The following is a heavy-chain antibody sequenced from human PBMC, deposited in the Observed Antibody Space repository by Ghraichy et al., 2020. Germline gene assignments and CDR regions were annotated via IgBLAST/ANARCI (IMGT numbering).Heavy chain of an antibody. CDR3: VREDVNWCDP. J-gene: IGHJ5*02. V-gene: IGHV3-48*03. CDR1: GFTFRSYE. CDR2: ISSGGTTI. Sequence: GESLNISCAASGFTFRSYEMNWVRQAPGKGLEWVSYISSGGTTIYYADSVKGRFTISRDNAKNSLYLQMNSLRAEDTAVYYCVREDVNWCDPWGQGTLVTVSS.